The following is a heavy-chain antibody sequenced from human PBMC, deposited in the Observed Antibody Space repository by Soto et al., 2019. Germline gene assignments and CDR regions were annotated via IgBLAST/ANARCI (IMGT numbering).Heavy chain of an antibody. CDR3: ARELGYCSGGSCQKWFDP. D-gene: IGHD2-15*01. CDR1: GFSLSNARMG. CDR2: IFSNDEK. Sequence: SGPTLVNPTETLTLTCTVSGFSLSNARMGVSWIRQPPGKALEWLAHIFSNDEKSYSTSLKSRLTISKGTSKSQVVLTMTNMDPVDTATYYCARELGYCSGGSCQKWFDPWGQGTLVTVSS. V-gene: IGHV2-26*01. J-gene: IGHJ5*02.